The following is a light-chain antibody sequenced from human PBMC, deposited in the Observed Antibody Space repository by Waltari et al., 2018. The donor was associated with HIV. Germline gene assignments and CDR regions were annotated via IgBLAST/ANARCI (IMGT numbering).Light chain of an antibody. CDR3: MQGTHWPPT. Sequence: DVVVTQSPLSLPVTLGQPASISCRSSQSLVYSDGNTYLNWFQQRPGQSPRRLIYKVSNRDSGVPDRFSGSGSGTDFTLKISRVEAEYVGVYYCMQGTHWPPTFGQGTKVEIK. V-gene: IGKV2-30*01. J-gene: IGKJ1*01. CDR2: KVS. CDR1: QSLVYSDGNTY.